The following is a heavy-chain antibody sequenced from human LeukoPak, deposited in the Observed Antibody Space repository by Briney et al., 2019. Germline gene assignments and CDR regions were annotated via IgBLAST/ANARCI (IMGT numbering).Heavy chain of an antibody. CDR1: GLTVSSNY. Sequence: GGSLRLSCAASGLTVSSNYVTWVRQVPGKGPEWVSVIYSDGSTYYADSVKGRFTISRDNSKNTLYLQMNSLRAEDTAVYYCARGGGYSSPSYDYWGQGTLVTVSS. CDR3: ARGGGYSSPSYDY. D-gene: IGHD6-13*01. J-gene: IGHJ4*02. CDR2: IYSDGST. V-gene: IGHV3-53*01.